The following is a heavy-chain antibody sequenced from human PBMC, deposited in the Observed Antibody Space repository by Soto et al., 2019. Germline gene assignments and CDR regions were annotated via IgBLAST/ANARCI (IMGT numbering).Heavy chain of an antibody. J-gene: IGHJ4*02. CDR2: IVPTVDTS. Sequence: ASVKVSCKTPGATFSSYSITWVQQAPGQGLEWMGGIVPTVDTSTYAQKFQGRVTITADKFTNTVYMELSSLRSDDTAVYYCVRVVAIPGYPDNWGQGTLVT. CDR1: GATFSSYS. V-gene: IGHV1-69*06. D-gene: IGHD5-12*01. CDR3: VRVVAIPGYPDN.